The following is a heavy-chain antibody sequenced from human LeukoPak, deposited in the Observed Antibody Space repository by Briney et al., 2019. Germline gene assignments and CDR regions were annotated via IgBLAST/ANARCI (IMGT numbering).Heavy chain of an antibody. CDR3: ARGTGVGYDWYFDL. D-gene: IGHD3-22*01. J-gene: IGHJ2*01. CDR2: IYTSGST. CDR1: GGSISSGSYY. V-gene: IGHV4-61*02. Sequence: SQTLSLTCTVSGGSISSGSYYWSWIRQPAGKGLEWIGRIYTSGSTNYNPSLKSRVTISVDTSKNQFSLKLSSVTAADTAVYYCARGTGVGYDWYFDLWGRGTLVTISS.